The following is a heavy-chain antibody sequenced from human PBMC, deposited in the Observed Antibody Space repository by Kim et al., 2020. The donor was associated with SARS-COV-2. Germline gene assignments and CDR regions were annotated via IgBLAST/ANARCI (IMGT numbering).Heavy chain of an antibody. CDR2: IYYSGTT. D-gene: IGHD4-17*01. J-gene: IGHJ4*02. Sequence: SETLSLTCTVSGGSVSSSSYYWGWIRQPPGKGLEWIGSIYYSGTTYYNPSLKSRVTISVDTSKNQFSLKLSSVTAADTAVYYCARLNVVTMLFRPRFHFDSWGQGTLVTVSS. V-gene: IGHV4-39*01. CDR3: ARLNVVTMLFRPRFHFDS. CDR1: GGSVSSSSYY.